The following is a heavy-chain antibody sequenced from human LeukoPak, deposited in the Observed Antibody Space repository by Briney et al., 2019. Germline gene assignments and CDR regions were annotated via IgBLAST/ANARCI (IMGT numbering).Heavy chain of an antibody. D-gene: IGHD3-3*01. Sequence: SETLSLTCAVYGGSFSGYYWSWIRQPPGKGLEWIGEINHSGSTNYNPSLKSRVTISVDTSKNQFSLKLSSVTAADTAVYYCARRYYDFWSGGYYMDVWGKGTTVTVSS. CDR2: INHSGST. J-gene: IGHJ6*03. CDR3: ARRYYDFWSGGYYMDV. V-gene: IGHV4-34*01. CDR1: GGSFSGYY.